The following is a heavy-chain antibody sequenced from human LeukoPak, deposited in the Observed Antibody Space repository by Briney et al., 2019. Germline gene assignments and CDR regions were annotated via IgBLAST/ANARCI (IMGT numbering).Heavy chain of an antibody. V-gene: IGHV4-34*01. D-gene: IGHD2-2*01. CDR2: INHSGST. J-gene: IGHJ4*02. CDR3: ARGLVVPAATYYFDY. Sequence: SETLSLTCAVYGGSFSGYYWSWIRQPPGKGLEWIGEINHSGSTNYNPSLKSRVTISVDTSKNQFSLKLSSVTAADTAVYYCARGLVVPAATYYFDYWGQGTLVTVSS. CDR1: GGSFSGYY.